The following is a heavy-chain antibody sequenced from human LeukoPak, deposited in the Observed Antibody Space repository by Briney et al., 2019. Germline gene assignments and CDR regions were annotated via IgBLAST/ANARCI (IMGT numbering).Heavy chain of an antibody. J-gene: IGHJ4*02. CDR3: ARWGSGQWLVVDY. D-gene: IGHD6-19*01. Sequence: GESLQISCKGSGYSFTSYWIGWVRQMPGKGLEWMGIMYPGDSDTRYSPSFQGQVTISADKSISTAYLQWSSLKASDTAMYYCARWGSGQWLVVDYWGQGTLVTVSS. CDR1: GYSFTSYW. CDR2: MYPGDSDT. V-gene: IGHV5-51*01.